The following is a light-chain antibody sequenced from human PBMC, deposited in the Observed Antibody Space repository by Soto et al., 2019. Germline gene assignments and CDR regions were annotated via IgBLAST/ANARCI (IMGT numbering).Light chain of an antibody. J-gene: IGKJ1*01. Sequence: DNVLTQSPDPLSVSPGDRATLSCTDSRIIGHNYLAWYQQKPGQAPRLLIYATSTRDTGIPDRFSGSGSVTDFTLTISRLEPEDFAVYYCQQFGSSPWTFGQGTNVDIK. CDR1: RIIGHNY. V-gene: IGKV3-20*01. CDR2: ATS. CDR3: QQFGSSPWT.